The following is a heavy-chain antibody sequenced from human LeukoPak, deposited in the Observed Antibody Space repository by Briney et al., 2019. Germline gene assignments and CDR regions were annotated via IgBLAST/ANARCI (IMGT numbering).Heavy chain of an antibody. D-gene: IGHD5-18*01. V-gene: IGHV3-30-3*01. J-gene: IGHJ4*02. CDR2: ISYDGSNS. Sequence: GGSLRLSCAASGFTFSSYVMHWVRQAPGKGLERVAGISYDGSNSYYADSVKGRFTISRDKSKNTVYLQMNSLRAEDTVVYYCARGERGYTYGYLGAYFDYWGQGTLVTVSS. CDR3: ARGERGYTYGYLGAYFDY. CDR1: GFTFSSYV.